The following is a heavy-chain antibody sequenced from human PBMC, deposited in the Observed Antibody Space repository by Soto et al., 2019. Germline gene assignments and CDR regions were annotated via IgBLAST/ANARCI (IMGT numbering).Heavy chain of an antibody. J-gene: IGHJ6*02. Sequence: PGGSLRLSCAASGFTFSSYGMHWVRQAPGKGLEWVAVISYDGSNKYYADSVKGRFTISRDNSKNTLYLQMNSLRAEGTAVYYCAKDRWLGYRNYYYYYGMDVWGQGTTVTVSS. CDR1: GFTFSSYG. CDR3: AKDRWLGYRNYYYYYGMDV. D-gene: IGHD6-25*01. V-gene: IGHV3-30*18. CDR2: ISYDGSNK.